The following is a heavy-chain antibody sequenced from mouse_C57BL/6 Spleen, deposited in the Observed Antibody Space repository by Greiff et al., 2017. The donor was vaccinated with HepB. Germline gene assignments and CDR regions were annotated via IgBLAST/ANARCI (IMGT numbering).Heavy chain of an antibody. J-gene: IGHJ4*01. CDR3: TRGSSLYAMDY. CDR2: ISSGGDYI. CDR1: GFTFSSYA. V-gene: IGHV5-9-1*02. Sequence: EVMLVESGEGLVKPGGSLKLSCAASGFTFSSYAMSWVRQTPEKRLEWVAYISSGGDYIYYADTVKGRFTISRDNARNTLYLQMSSLKSEDTAMYYCTRGSSLYAMDYWGQGTSVTVSS.